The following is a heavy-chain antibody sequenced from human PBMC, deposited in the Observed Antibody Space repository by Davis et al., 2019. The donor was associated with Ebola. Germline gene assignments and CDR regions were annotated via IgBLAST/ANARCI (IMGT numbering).Heavy chain of an antibody. D-gene: IGHD5-12*01. V-gene: IGHV3-30-3*01. J-gene: IGHJ4*02. CDR2: ISYDGSNK. Sequence: PGGSLTLSCAASGFTFSSYAMHWVRQAPGKGLEWVAVISYDGSNKYYADSVKGRFTISRDNAKNSLYLQMNSLRAEDTAVYYCASSGYSGYDPFDYWGQGTLVTVSS. CDR1: GFTFSSYA. CDR3: ASSGYSGYDPFDY.